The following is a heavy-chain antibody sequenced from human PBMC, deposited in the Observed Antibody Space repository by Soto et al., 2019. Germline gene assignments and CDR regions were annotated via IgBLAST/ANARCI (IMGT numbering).Heavy chain of an antibody. CDR3: ASVGPQVGYYYYGMDV. D-gene: IGHD1-26*01. Sequence: PGGSLRLSCAASGFTFSSYAMHWVRQAPGKGLEWVAVISYDGSNKYYADSVKGRFTISRDNSKNTLYLQMNSLRAEDTAVYYCASVGPQVGYYYYGMDVWGQGTTVTVSS. CDR2: ISYDGSNK. CDR1: GFTFSSYA. V-gene: IGHV3-30-3*01. J-gene: IGHJ6*02.